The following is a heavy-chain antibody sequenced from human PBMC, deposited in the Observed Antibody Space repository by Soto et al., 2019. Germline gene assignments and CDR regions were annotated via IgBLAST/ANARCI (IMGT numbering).Heavy chain of an antibody. J-gene: IGHJ3*02. CDR2: IYYSGST. Sequence: QVQLQESGPGLLKPSETLSLTCTGSGGSISSYYLSWIRQPPGKGLEWIGYIYYSGSTNYNPSLQSRVTISVDTSKNQFSLKLSSVTAEDTAVYYCARAPEYAFDIWGQGPMVTVSS. V-gene: IGHV4-59*01. CDR3: ARAPEYAFDI. CDR1: GGSISSYY.